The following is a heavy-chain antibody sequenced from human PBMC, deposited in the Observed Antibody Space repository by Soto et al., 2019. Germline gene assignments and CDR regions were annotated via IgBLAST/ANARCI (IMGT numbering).Heavy chain of an antibody. CDR3: ARGITMIEAVPGDAPDKYYFDS. Sequence: QVQLQQWGAGLLKPSETLSLTCAVYGGSFSGHYWSWIRQPPGKGLEWIGEINHSGSTNYNPSLKSRVSISVDTSKNQFSLKVRSVTAADTAVYYCARGITMIEAVPGDAPDKYYFDSWGRGTLVTVSS. V-gene: IGHV4-34*01. J-gene: IGHJ4*02. CDR1: GGSFSGHY. D-gene: IGHD3-22*01. CDR2: INHSGST.